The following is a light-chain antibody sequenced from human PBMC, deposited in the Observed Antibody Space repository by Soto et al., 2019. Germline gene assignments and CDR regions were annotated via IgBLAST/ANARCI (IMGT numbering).Light chain of an antibody. J-gene: IGLJ1*01. CDR2: EGS. Sequence: QSALTQPASVSGSPGHSITISCTGTSSDVGSYNLVSWYQQHPGKAPKLMIYEGSKRPSGVSNRFSGSKSGNTASLTISGLQAEDEADYYCCSYAGSSTYNYVFGTGTEVTVL. CDR3: CSYAGSSTYNYV. V-gene: IGLV2-23*01. CDR1: SSDVGSYNL.